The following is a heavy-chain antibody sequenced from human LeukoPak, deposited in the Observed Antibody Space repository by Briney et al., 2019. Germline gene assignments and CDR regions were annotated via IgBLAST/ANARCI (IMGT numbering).Heavy chain of an antibody. Sequence: SETLSFTCVVSGYSVSSNSYWAWLQQSPGKGLEWVGSIYHGGNTYYTPSLMSRVSMSIDTSKNQCSLALNSVTAADAAVFYCARWLGNGFDMWGQGTMVTVSS. CDR2: IYHGGNT. V-gene: IGHV4-38-2*01. CDR1: GYSVSSNSY. J-gene: IGHJ3*02. D-gene: IGHD6-19*01. CDR3: ARWLGNGFDM.